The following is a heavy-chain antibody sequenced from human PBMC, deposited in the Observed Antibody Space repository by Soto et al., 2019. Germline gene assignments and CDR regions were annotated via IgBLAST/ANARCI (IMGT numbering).Heavy chain of an antibody. CDR1: GASISGFD. V-gene: IGHV4-4*07. CDR2: IYATGTT. J-gene: IGHJ5*02. Sequence: SETLSLTCTVSGASISGFDWSRIRKSAGKGLEWIGRIYATGTTDYNPSLKSRVMMSVDTSKKQFSLKLRSVTAADTAVYYCVRDGTKTLRDWFDPWGPGISVTFS. CDR3: VRDGTKTLRDWFDP. D-gene: IGHD1-1*01.